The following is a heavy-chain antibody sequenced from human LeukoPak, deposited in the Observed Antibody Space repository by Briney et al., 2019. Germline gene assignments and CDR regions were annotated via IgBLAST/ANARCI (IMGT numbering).Heavy chain of an antibody. CDR1: GFTFSTYA. D-gene: IGHD5-18*01. Sequence: QTGGSLRLSCTASGFTFSTYAMSWVRQAPGKGLEWVSTISGSGGTTYYADSVKGRFTISRDDSKNTLYLQMNSLRAENTAVYYCAKGRGYSYGSFDYWGQGTLVTVSS. CDR2: ISGSGGTT. J-gene: IGHJ4*02. V-gene: IGHV3-23*01. CDR3: AKGRGYSYGSFDY.